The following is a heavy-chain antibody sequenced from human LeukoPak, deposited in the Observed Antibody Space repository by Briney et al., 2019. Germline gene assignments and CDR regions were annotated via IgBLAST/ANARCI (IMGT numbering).Heavy chain of an antibody. CDR2: IWYDGSNK. D-gene: IGHD2-21*01. CDR3: AREGEYYFDY. J-gene: IGHJ4*02. V-gene: IGHV3-33*01. Sequence: PGRSLRLSCAASGFTFSSCGMHWVRQAPGKGLEWVAVIWYDGSNKYYADSVKGRFTISRDNSKNTLYLQMNSLRAEDTAVYYCAREGEYYFDYWGQGTLVTVSS. CDR1: GFTFSSCG.